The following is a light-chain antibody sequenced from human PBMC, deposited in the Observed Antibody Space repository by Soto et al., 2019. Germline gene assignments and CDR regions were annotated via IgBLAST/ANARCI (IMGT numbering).Light chain of an antibody. Sequence: QSALTQPASVSGSPGQSITISCTGTSSDVGSYNLVSWYQQLPGKAPKLVIYEGSKRPSGVSDRFSGSKSGNTASLTISGLQAEDEADYFCFSFGLINPLVFGGGTKLTVL. CDR2: EGS. J-gene: IGLJ2*01. CDR1: SSDVGSYNL. CDR3: FSFGLINPLV. V-gene: IGLV2-23*01.